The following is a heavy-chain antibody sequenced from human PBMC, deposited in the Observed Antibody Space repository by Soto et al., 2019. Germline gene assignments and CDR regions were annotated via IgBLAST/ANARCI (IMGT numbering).Heavy chain of an antibody. CDR1: GGSISSYY. D-gene: IGHD2-21*02. V-gene: IGHV4-59*12. J-gene: IGHJ4*02. CDR3: AKICGGDCYSYFDY. CDR2: IYYTGNT. Sequence: TSETLSLTCTVSGGSISSYYGSWIRQPPGKGLEWIGNIYYTGNTNYNPSLKTRVTISVDTSKNQFSLKLSSVTAADTAVYYCAKICGGDCYSYFDYWGQGTLVTVS.